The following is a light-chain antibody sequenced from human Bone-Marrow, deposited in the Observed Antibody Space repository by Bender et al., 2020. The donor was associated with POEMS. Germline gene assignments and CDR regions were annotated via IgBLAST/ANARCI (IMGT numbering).Light chain of an antibody. J-gene: IGLJ3*02. CDR1: ALPQQY. CDR2: KDK. V-gene: IGLV3-25*03. Sequence: SSELTQPPSVSVSPGQTARITCSGDALPQQYTYWYQQKPGQAPSLVIYKDKERPAGIPERFSGSTSGTTVPLTISGVQAEDEGDYYCQSADSSGIYWVFGGGTQLTVL. CDR3: QSADSSGIYWV.